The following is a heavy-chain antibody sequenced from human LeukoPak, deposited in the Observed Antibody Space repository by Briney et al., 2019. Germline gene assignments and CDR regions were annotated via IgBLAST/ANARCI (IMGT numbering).Heavy chain of an antibody. CDR2: IYSGGST. J-gene: IGHJ4*02. V-gene: IGHV3-53*01. Sequence: GGSLRLSCTASGFTFGDYAMSWFRQAPGKGLEWVSVIYSGGSTYYADSVKGRFTISRDNSKNTLYLQMNSLRAEDTAVYYCARDPVGATPGYWGQGTLVTVSS. CDR3: ARDPVGATPGY. CDR1: GFTFGDYA. D-gene: IGHD1-26*01.